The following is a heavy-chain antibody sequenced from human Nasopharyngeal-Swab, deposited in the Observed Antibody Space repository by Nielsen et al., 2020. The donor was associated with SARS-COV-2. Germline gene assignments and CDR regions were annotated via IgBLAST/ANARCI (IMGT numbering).Heavy chain of an antibody. Sequence: SETLSLTCTVSGGSISSGDYYWSWIRQPPGKGLEWIGYIYYSGSTYYNPSLKSRVTISVDTSKNQFSLKLGSVTAADTAVYYCARLGSGSYSDYWGQGTLVTVSS. V-gene: IGHV4-30-4*01. CDR3: ARLGSGSYSDY. CDR1: GGSISSGDYY. CDR2: IYYSGST. D-gene: IGHD3-10*01. J-gene: IGHJ4*02.